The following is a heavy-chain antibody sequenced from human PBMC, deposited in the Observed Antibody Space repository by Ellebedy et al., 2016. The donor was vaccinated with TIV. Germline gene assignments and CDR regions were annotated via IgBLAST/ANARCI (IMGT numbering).Heavy chain of an antibody. CDR3: ARVDRHDAFDI. V-gene: IGHV3-7*01. CDR2: IKPDGGEK. J-gene: IGHJ3*02. Sequence: PGGSLRLSCAASGITFSNSWMSRVRQAPGKGLEWVAIIKPDGGEKWYVDSVKGRFTISRDNGKNSLFLQMDSLRADDTAVYYCARVDRHDAFDIWGQGTMVTVSS. CDR1: GITFSNSW. D-gene: IGHD3-16*02.